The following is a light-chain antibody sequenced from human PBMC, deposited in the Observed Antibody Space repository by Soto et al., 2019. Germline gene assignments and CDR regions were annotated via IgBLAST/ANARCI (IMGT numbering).Light chain of an antibody. CDR2: SDT. CDR1: NIGSKG. J-gene: IGLJ2*01. CDR3: QVWDSGSAHVV. Sequence: SYELTQPPSVSVAPGKTASISCGGNNIGSKGVHWYQQKPGQAPVLVIYSDTDLPPVIPEGFSGSNSANLATLTISRVEAGDEADYYCQVWDSGSAHVVFGGGTKVTVL. V-gene: IGLV3-21*04.